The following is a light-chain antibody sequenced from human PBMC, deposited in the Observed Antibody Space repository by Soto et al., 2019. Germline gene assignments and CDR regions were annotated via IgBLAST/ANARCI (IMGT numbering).Light chain of an antibody. J-gene: IGKJ5*01. Sequence: EIVFTQSPATLSLSPGERATLSCSASQRVSSYLAWCQQQRGQAPRLLIYDASNRATGIPARFSGSGSGTALSLPISSLEPEDFAVYYCQQRSNWPPITFGQGTRLEIK. CDR3: QQRSNWPPIT. CDR1: QRVSSY. CDR2: DAS. V-gene: IGKV3-11*01.